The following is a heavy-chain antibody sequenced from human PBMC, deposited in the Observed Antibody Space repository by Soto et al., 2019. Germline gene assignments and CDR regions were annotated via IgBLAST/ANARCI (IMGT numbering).Heavy chain of an antibody. D-gene: IGHD2-8*01. CDR1: GGTFSSYA. Sequence: GASVKVSCKASGGTFSSYAISWVRQAPGQGLEWMGGIIPIFGTANYAQKFQGRVTITADESTSTAYMELSSLRSEDTAVYYCARAYCTNGVCYLDAFDIWGQGTMVTVSS. CDR3: ARAYCTNGVCYLDAFDI. J-gene: IGHJ3*02. V-gene: IGHV1-69*13. CDR2: IIPIFGTA.